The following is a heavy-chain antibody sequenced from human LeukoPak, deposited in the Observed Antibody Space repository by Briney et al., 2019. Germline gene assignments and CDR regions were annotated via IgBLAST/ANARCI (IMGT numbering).Heavy chain of an antibody. Sequence: SETLSLTCAVSGGAISGFYWSWIRRPPGKGLEWIGFIYYSGSTNYNPSLKSRLSISVDTSKNQFSLKLSSVTAADTAVYYCARLSRIAAAGSYSYHSMDVWGQGTTVTVSS. CDR3: ARLSRIAAAGSYSYHSMDV. D-gene: IGHD6-13*01. J-gene: IGHJ6*03. CDR2: IYYSGST. V-gene: IGHV4-59*08. CDR1: GGAISGFY.